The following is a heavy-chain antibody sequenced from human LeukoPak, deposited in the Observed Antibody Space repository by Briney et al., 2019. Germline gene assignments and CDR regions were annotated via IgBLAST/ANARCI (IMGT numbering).Heavy chain of an antibody. J-gene: IGHJ4*02. V-gene: IGHV3-15*01. D-gene: IGHD3-16*01. CDR3: ITDWGKN. CDR2: IKSKTDGETR. CDR1: GFTFINAW. Sequence: KTGGSLRLSCAASGFTFINAWMSWVRQAPGKGLEWVGRIKSKTDGETRDYAAPVRGRITISRDDSKNTLYLQMNSLKTEDTAAYYCITDWGKNWGQGALVTVSS.